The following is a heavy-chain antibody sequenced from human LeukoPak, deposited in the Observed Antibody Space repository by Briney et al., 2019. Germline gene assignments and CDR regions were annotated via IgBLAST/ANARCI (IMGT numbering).Heavy chain of an antibody. Sequence: GGSLRLSCEASGFTFSNYALIWVRQAPGKGLEWASAVRGSGGGTQYADAVKGRFTISRDNSKNTLYLHMNSLRAEDTAIYYCAKDPNGDNVGAFDFWGQGTMVTVSS. V-gene: IGHV3-23*01. CDR2: VRGSGGGT. CDR3: AKDPNGDNVGAFDF. D-gene: IGHD4-17*01. CDR1: GFTFSNYA. J-gene: IGHJ3*01.